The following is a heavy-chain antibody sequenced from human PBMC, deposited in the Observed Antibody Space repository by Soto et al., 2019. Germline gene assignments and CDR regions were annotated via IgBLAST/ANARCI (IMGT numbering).Heavy chain of an antibody. J-gene: IGHJ6*02. CDR2: IYPGDSDT. CDR1: GYSFTSYW. D-gene: IGHD6-6*01. V-gene: IGHV5-51*01. Sequence: GESLKISCKGSGYSFTSYWIGWVRQMPGKGLEWMGIIYPGDSDTRYSPSFQGQVTISADKSISTAYLQWSSLKASDTAMYYCARHRSSNSPGPVYYGMDVWGQGTTVTVSS. CDR3: ARHRSSNSPGPVYYGMDV.